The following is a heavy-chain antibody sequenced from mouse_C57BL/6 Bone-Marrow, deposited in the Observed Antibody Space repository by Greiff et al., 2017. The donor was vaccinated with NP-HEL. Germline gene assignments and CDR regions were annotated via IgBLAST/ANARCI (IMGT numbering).Heavy chain of an antibody. CDR3: AREGYDGFPY. Sequence: QVQLQQSGAELVRPGTSVKVSCKASGYAFTNYLIEWVKQRPGQGLEWIGVINPGSGGTNYNEKFKGKATLTADKSSSTAYMQLSSLTSEDSAVYFCAREGYDGFPYWGQGTLVTVSA. D-gene: IGHD2-3*01. CDR1: GYAFTNYL. CDR2: INPGSGGT. V-gene: IGHV1-54*01. J-gene: IGHJ3*01.